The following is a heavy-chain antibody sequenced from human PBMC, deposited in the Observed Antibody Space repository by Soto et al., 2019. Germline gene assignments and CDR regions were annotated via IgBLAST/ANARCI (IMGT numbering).Heavy chain of an antibody. CDR2: IWDDGSNK. Sequence: VGSLRLSCAASGFTFSSYCMHWVRQAPGKGLEWVAVIWDDGSNKYYADSVKGRFTISRDNSKNTLYLQMNSLRAEDTAVYYCARKSSPPAIINYFDYWGQGTLVTVSS. D-gene: IGHD6-13*01. V-gene: IGHV3-33*01. J-gene: IGHJ4*02. CDR1: GFTFSSYC. CDR3: ARKSSPPAIINYFDY.